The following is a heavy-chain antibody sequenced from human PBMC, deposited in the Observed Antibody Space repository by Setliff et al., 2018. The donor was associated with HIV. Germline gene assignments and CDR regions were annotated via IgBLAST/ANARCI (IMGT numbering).Heavy chain of an antibody. J-gene: IGHJ4*02. CDR1: RDSINGHW. Sequence: SETLSLTCTVSRDSINGHWWSWIRQPPGKGLEWTGSIHYSGITHYNPSLKSRLTMSVDTSKNQFYLELRSVSAADTAVYFCATTVDIVTTDDFWGQGILVTVSS. CDR3: ATTVDIVTTDDF. V-gene: IGHV4-59*04. D-gene: IGHD5-12*01. CDR2: IHYSGIT.